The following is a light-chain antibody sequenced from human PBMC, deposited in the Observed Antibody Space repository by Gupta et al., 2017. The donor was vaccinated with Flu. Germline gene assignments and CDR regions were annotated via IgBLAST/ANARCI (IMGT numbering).Light chain of an antibody. CDR2: EVS. CDR3: TRGKQPWT. CDR1: QSLVYKNGITY. V-gene: IGKV2-30*01. Sequence: PVTLGQPASISCRSSQSLVYKNGITYLYCLQQSPGQSPRRLIYEVSKRDSRVPDRFSGSGSGTDFTLKSSRGEAEDVGVYYCTRGKQPWTFGEGTRMEI. J-gene: IGKJ2*02.